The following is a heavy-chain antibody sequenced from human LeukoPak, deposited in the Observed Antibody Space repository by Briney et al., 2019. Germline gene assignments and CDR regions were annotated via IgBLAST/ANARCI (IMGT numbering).Heavy chain of an antibody. CDR1: GGSFSGYY. CDR3: ASRDTATGLD. Sequence: SETLSLTCAVYGGSFSGYYWSWIRQPPGKGLEWVGEINHSGSTNYNPSLKSRVSMSVDTSKNQFSLKLNSVTAADTAVYYCASRDTATGLDWGQGTLVTVSS. J-gene: IGHJ4*02. D-gene: IGHD5-18*01. CDR2: INHSGST. V-gene: IGHV4-34*01.